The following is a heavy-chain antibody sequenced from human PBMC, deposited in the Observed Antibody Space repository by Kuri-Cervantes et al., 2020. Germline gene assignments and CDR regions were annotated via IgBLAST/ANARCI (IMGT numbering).Heavy chain of an antibody. V-gene: IGHV1-46*01. D-gene: IGHD2-2*01. Sequence: ASVKVSCKASGYTFTSYYILWVRQAPGQGLEWMGIINPSGGSTTYAQKFQGRVTMTRDTSTSTVYMELSSLRSEDTAVYYCARGNIVVVPAAPRYYYYYMDVWGKGTTVTDSS. J-gene: IGHJ6*03. CDR2: INPSGGST. CDR3: ARGNIVVVPAAPRYYYYYMDV. CDR1: GYTFTSYY.